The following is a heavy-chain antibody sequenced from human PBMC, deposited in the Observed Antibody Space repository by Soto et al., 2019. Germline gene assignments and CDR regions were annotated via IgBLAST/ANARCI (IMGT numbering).Heavy chain of an antibody. J-gene: IGHJ4*02. V-gene: IGHV3-7*01. CDR2: IKEDGSEK. CDR1: AFSFSSHW. CDR3: ARIGWGYDYVWGRYFDY. Sequence: EVHLVESGGGLVQPGGSLRLSCAASAFSFSSHWMSWVRQAPGKGLEWVANIKEDGSEKYYVDSVKGRFTISRDNAKNSVYLQMTCLRVEDTAVYYCARIGWGYDYVWGRYFDYWGQGTLVTVSS. D-gene: IGHD3-16*01.